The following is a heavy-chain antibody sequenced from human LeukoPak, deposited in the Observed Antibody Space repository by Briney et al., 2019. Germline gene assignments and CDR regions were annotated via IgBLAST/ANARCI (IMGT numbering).Heavy chain of an antibody. Sequence: PSETLSLTCAVYGGSFSGYYWSWIRQPPGKGLEWIGYIYYSGSTNYNPSLKSRVTISVDTSKNQFSLKLGSVTAADTAVYYCARHSWKNYDILTGYLYYYYYGMDVWGQGTTVTVSS. CDR3: ARHSWKNYDILTGYLYYYYYGMDV. J-gene: IGHJ6*02. V-gene: IGHV4-59*08. CDR1: GGSFSGYY. CDR2: IYYSGST. D-gene: IGHD3-9*01.